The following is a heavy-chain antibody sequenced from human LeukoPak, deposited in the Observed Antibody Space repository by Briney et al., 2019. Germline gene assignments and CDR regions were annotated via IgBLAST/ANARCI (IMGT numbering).Heavy chain of an antibody. V-gene: IGHV4-59*01. CDR1: GGSISSYY. D-gene: IGHD6-19*01. J-gene: IGHJ3*02. Sequence: PSETLSLTCTVSGGSISSYYWSWIRQPPGMGLEWIGYIYYSGSTNYNPSLKSRVTISVDTSKNQFSLKLSSVTAADTAVYYCASKYSSGWYEAFDIWGQGTMVTVSS. CDR3: ASKYSSGWYEAFDI. CDR2: IYYSGST.